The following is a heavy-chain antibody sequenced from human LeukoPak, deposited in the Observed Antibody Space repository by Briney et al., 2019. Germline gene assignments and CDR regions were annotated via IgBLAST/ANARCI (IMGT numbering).Heavy chain of an antibody. CDR1: GGSFSGFY. D-gene: IGHD6-13*01. CDR3: ARGGSSWYGDYYGMDV. CDR2: IDHSGST. J-gene: IGHJ6*02. Sequence: PSETLSLTCDVYGGSFSGFYWNWIRQPPGKGLEWIGEIDHSGSTNYNPSLKSRVTISVDTSKNQFSLKLSSVTAADTAVYYCARGGSSWYGDYYGMDVWGQGTTVTVSS. V-gene: IGHV4-34*01.